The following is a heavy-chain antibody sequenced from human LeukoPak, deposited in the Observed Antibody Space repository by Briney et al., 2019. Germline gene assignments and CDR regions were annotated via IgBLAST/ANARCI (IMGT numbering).Heavy chain of an antibody. CDR1: GFTFSSYS. CDR3: AREIEQWLVRSGYFDY. J-gene: IGHJ4*02. CDR2: ISSSSSYI. V-gene: IGHV3-21*01. D-gene: IGHD6-19*01. Sequence: GGSLRLSCAASGFTFSSYSMNWVRQAPGKGLEWVSSISSSSSYIYYADSVKGRFTISRDNAKNSLYLQMNSLRAEDTAVHYCAREIEQWLVRSGYFDYWGQGTLVTVSS.